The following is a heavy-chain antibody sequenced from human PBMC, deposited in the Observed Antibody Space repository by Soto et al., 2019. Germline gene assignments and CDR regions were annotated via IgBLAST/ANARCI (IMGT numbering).Heavy chain of an antibody. CDR1: GLPFRNSW. D-gene: IGHD1-1*01. CDR2: IKGDGSST. CDR3: ARGIPGHYAFDV. V-gene: IGHV3-74*01. Sequence: EVQLVESGGGLVQPGGSWGPSFAAPGLPFRNSWIHWFRKFQGRGRVWVARIKGDGSSTNYADSVKGRFTISRDNAQNTLFVQINSLTAEDTAVYSCARGIPGHYAFDVWGQGTMVTVSS. J-gene: IGHJ3*01.